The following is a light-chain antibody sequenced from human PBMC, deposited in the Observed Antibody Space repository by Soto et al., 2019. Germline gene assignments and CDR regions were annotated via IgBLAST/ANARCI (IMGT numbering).Light chain of an antibody. V-gene: IGLV2-8*01. CDR1: SSDVGGYTY. CDR3: SSYAGINNLGV. Sequence: QSVLTQPPSASGSPGQSVTISCTGTSSDVGGYTYVSWYQQHPGKAPKLMIFEVNKRPSGVPDRFSGSKSCNTASLTVSGLKAEDEADYYCSSYAGINNLGVFGTGTKVTVL. J-gene: IGLJ1*01. CDR2: EVN.